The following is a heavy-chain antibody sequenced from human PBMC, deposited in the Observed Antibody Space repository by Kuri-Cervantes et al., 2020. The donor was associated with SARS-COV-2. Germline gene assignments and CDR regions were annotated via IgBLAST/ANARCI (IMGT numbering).Heavy chain of an antibody. CDR1: GYTFISYG. Sequence: ASVKVSCKASGYTFISYGISWVRQAPGQGLEWMGWISAYNGNTNYAQKLQGRVTMTTDTSTSTAYMELRSLRSDDTAVYYRARDPNYDSSGYYGLTFDYWGQGTLVTVSS. V-gene: IGHV1-18*01. CDR3: ARDPNYDSSGYYGLTFDY. J-gene: IGHJ4*02. D-gene: IGHD3-22*01. CDR2: ISAYNGNT.